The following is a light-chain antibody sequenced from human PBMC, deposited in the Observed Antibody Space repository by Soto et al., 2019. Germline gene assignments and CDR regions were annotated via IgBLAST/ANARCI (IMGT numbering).Light chain of an antibody. V-gene: IGKV3-20*01. CDR2: DVS. Sequence: EIVLTQSPGTLSLSPWDRATLSCRASQTLRSGYLAWYQHKPGQPPRLLIYDVSSRTPGTPDRFSGSGSGTDFALTISRLEPEDFAVYYCHQYGSSPRAFGQGTKVDIK. J-gene: IGKJ1*01. CDR3: HQYGSSPRA. CDR1: QTLRSGY.